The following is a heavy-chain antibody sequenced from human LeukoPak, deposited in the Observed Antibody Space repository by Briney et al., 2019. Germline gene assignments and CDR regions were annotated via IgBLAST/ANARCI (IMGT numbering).Heavy chain of an antibody. CDR1: GFTFSGYG. Sequence: PGRSLRLSCVASGFTFSGYGIHWVRQAPGKGLEWVAVIGFDGSKKYYADSVKGRFTISRDNSKNTLYLQMNSLRAEDTAVYYCARENTMVRGVTLYYFDYWGQGTLVTVSS. D-gene: IGHD3-10*01. CDR2: IGFDGSKK. CDR3: ARENTMVRGVTLYYFDY. V-gene: IGHV3-33*01. J-gene: IGHJ4*02.